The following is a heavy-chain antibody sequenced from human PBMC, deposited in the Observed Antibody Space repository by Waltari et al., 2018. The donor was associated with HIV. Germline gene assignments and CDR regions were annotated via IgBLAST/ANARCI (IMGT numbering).Heavy chain of an antibody. J-gene: IGHJ6*03. CDR2: ISAGNGNT. Sequence: QVQLVQSGAEVKKPGASVKVSCKASGYTFTNYAIHWVRQAPGQRPEWMGWISAGNGNTKYSQKFQGRVTITRDTSASTAYMELSRLRSEDTAVYYCARDLGTVTTWGSYHYLDVWGEGTTVTVSS. V-gene: IGHV1-3*01. D-gene: IGHD4-17*01. CDR1: GYTFTNYA. CDR3: ARDLGTVTTWGSYHYLDV.